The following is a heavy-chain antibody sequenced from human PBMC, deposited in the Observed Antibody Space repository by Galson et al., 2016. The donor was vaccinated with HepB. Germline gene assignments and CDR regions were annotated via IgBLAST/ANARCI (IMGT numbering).Heavy chain of an antibody. Sequence: SLRLSCAASGFTFSSYGMHWVRQAPGQGLEWVAVISYDGNSMYYTDSVKGRFTISRDNSKNTLFLQMNSLRAEDTAVYYCAKDERAARRVYFYYYGMDVWGQGSPVTVSS. D-gene: IGHD6-6*01. J-gene: IGHJ6*02. CDR1: GFTFSSYG. CDR2: ISYDGNSM. CDR3: AKDERAARRVYFYYYGMDV. V-gene: IGHV3-30*18.